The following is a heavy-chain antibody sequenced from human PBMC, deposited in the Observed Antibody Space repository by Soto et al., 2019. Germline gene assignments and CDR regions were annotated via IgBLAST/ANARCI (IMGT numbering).Heavy chain of an antibody. Sequence: HPGGSLRLSCAASGFTFSSYAMSWVRQAPGKGLEWVSAISGSGGSTYYADSVKGRFTISRDNSKNTLYLQMNSLRAEDTAVYYCAKAPPGPLRYFDWSMNGMDVWGQGTTVTVSS. V-gene: IGHV3-23*01. D-gene: IGHD3-9*01. CDR2: ISGSGGST. CDR3: AKAPPGPLRYFDWSMNGMDV. J-gene: IGHJ6*02. CDR1: GFTFSSYA.